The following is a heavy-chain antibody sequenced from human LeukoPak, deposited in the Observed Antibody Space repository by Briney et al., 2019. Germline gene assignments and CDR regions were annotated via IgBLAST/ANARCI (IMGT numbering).Heavy chain of an antibody. J-gene: IGHJ3*02. D-gene: IGHD5-18*01. CDR1: GFTFSSYW. Sequence: GGSLRLSCAASGFTFSSYWMSWVRQAPGKGLEWVANIKQDGSEKYYVDSVKGRFTISRDNAKNSLYLQMNSLRAEDTAVYYCARGVKGQLWFFDIWGQGTMVTVSS. CDR2: IKQDGSEK. CDR3: ARGVKGQLWFFDI. V-gene: IGHV3-7*01.